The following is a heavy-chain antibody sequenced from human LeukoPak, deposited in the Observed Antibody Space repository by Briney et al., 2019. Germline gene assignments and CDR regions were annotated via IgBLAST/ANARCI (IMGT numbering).Heavy chain of an antibody. V-gene: IGHV3-21*01. CDR2: ISSSSSYI. J-gene: IGHJ4*02. D-gene: IGHD6-13*01. CDR1: GFTFSSYS. Sequence: GGSLRLSCAASGFTFSSYSMNWVRQAPGKGLEWVSSISSSSSYIYYADSVKGRFTISRDNAKNSLYLQMNSLRAEDTAVYYCAREHRAAAGDDDELGFDYWGQGTLVTVSS. CDR3: AREHRAAAGDDDELGFDY.